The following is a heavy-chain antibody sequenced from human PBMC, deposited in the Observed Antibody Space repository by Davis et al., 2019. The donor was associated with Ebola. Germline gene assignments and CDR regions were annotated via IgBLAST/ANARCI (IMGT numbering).Heavy chain of an antibody. CDR1: GFTFSSYG. J-gene: IGHJ6*02. V-gene: IGHV3-33*01. CDR2: IWYDGSNK. CDR3: ARESVAADYYYYGMDV. Sequence: GESLKISCAASGFTFSSYGMHWVRQAPGKGLEWVAVIWYDGSNKYYADSVKGRFTISRDNSKNTLYLQMGSLRAEDMAVYYCARESVAADYYYYGMDVWGQGTTVTVSS. D-gene: IGHD6-19*01.